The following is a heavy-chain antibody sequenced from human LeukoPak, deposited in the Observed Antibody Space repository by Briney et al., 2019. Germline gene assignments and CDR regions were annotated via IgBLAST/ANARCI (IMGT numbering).Heavy chain of an antibody. Sequence: PGRSLRLSCAASGFTFSSYGMHWVRQAPGKGLEWVAVIWYDGSNKYYADSVKGRFTISRDNSKNTLYLQMNSLRAEDTAVYYCARARDYYDSSGPGDYWGQGPWSPSPQ. D-gene: IGHD3-22*01. CDR1: GFTFSSYG. CDR3: ARARDYYDSSGPGDY. CDR2: IWYDGSNK. V-gene: IGHV3-33*01. J-gene: IGHJ4*02.